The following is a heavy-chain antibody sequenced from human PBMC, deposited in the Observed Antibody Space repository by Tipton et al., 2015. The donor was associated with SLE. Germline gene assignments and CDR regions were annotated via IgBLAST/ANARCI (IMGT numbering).Heavy chain of an antibody. V-gene: IGHV3-43*01. D-gene: IGHD3-10*01. J-gene: IGHJ4*02. CDR3: AKSVGELGSHYYGSGSHY. CDR1: GFTFDDYT. Sequence: SLRLSCAASGFTFDDYTMHWVRQAPGKGLEWVSLISWDGGSTYYADSVKGRFTISRDNSKNSLYLQMNSLRAEDTAVYYCAKSVGELGSHYYGSGSHYWGQGTLVTVSS. CDR2: ISWDGGST.